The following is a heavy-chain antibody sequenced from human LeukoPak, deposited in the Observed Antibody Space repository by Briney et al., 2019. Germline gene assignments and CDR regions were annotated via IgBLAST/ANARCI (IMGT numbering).Heavy chain of an antibody. Sequence: ASVKVSCKASGYTFTSYDINWVRQATGQGLEWMGWMNPNSGNTGYAQKLQGRVTITTDESTSTAYMELSSLRSEDTAVYYCARVNFGARIAAAGGYFDYWGQGTLVTVSS. J-gene: IGHJ4*02. CDR2: MNPNSGNT. D-gene: IGHD6-13*01. CDR1: GYTFTSYD. V-gene: IGHV1-8*01. CDR3: ARVNFGARIAAAGGYFDY.